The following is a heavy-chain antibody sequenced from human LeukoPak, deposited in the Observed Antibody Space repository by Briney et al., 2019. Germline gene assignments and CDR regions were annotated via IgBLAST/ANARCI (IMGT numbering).Heavy chain of an antibody. Sequence: ASVKVSCKASGYTFTSYYMHWVRQAPGQGLEWMGIINPSGGSTSYAQKFQGRVTMTRDTSISTAYMELSRLRSDDTAVYYCARGRRGYCSSTSCYTGHWFSWGQGTLVTVSS. J-gene: IGHJ4*02. CDR3: ARGRRGYCSSTSCYTGHWFS. CDR2: INPSGGST. D-gene: IGHD2-2*02. CDR1: GYTFTSYY. V-gene: IGHV1-46*01.